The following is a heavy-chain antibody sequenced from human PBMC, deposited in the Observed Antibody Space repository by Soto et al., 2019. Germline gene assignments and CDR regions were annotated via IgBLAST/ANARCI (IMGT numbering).Heavy chain of an antibody. D-gene: IGHD3-3*01. CDR2: IYHSGST. J-gene: IGHJ6*02. CDR3: ASGGYYDFWSGLVEQNYYYYSGMDV. Sequence: SETLSLTCAVSGYSISSGYYWGWIRQPPGKGLEWIGSIYHSGSTYYNPSLKSRVTISVDTSKNQFSLKLSSVTAADTAVYYCASGGYYDFWSGLVEQNYYYYSGMDVWGQGTKVTVSS. V-gene: IGHV4-38-2*01. CDR1: GYSISSGYY.